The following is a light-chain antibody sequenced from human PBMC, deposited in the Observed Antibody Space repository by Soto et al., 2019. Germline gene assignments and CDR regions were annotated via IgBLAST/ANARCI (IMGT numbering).Light chain of an antibody. V-gene: IGKV3-11*01. CDR3: QQRSDRLLIT. CDR2: DAS. Sequence: IVMTQSPATLSVSPGERATLSCRASQRLSSHLAWYQQKPGHAPRLLIYDASKRPTGIPARFSGSGSGTDFTLTISSIEPEDSAVYFCQQRSDRLLITFGQGTRLEIK. CDR1: QRLSSH. J-gene: IGKJ5*01.